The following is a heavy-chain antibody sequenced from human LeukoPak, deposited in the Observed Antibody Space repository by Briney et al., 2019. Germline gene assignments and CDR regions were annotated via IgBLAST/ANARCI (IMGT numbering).Heavy chain of an antibody. CDR1: GFTFRRHW. CDR2: MRDDGSEE. D-gene: IGHD3-22*01. CDR3: ARDLWLGERGLFFFEY. V-gene: IGHV3-7*01. Sequence: GGSLRLSCAASGFTFRRHWMSWVRQAPGKGLEWVANMRDDGSEEFYVNSVKGRFTISRDNAKNSLYLQMDSLRAEDTAVYYCARDLWLGERGLFFFEYWGQGALVTVSS. J-gene: IGHJ4*02.